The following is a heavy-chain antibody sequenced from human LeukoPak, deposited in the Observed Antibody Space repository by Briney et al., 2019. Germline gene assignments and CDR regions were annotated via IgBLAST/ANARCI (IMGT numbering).Heavy chain of an antibody. Sequence: GGSLRLSCAASGLTVRSNYMSWVRQAPGKGLEWVSVIYSGGSTYYADSVKGRFTISRGNSKSTLYLQMNSLRAEDTAVYYCARDIRYSSSSALYYYYGMDVWGQGTTVTVSS. V-gene: IGHV3-53*01. CDR1: GLTVRSNY. CDR3: ARDIRYSSSSALYYYYGMDV. J-gene: IGHJ6*02. CDR2: IYSGGST. D-gene: IGHD6-13*01.